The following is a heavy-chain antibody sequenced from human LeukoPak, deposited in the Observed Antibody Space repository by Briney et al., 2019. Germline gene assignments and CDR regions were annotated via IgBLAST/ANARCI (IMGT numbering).Heavy chain of an antibody. CDR3: ARTGFLWFGESPGDY. CDR2: INPNSGGT. D-gene: IGHD3-10*01. V-gene: IGHV1-2*06. J-gene: IGHJ4*02. CDR1: GYTFTGYY. Sequence: ASVKVSCKASGYTFTGYYMHWVRQAPGQGLEWMGRINPNSGGTNYAQKFRGRVTMTRDTSISTAYMELSRLRSDDTAVYYCARTGFLWFGESPGDYWGQGTLVTVSS.